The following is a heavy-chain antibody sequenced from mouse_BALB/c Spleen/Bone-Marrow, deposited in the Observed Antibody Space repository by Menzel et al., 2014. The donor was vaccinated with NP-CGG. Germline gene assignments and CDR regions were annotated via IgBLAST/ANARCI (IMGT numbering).Heavy chain of an antibody. CDR1: GFTFSSYG. CDR2: ISSGGSYT. D-gene: IGHD2-4*01. V-gene: IGHV5-6*01. Sequence: XSGGDLVKPGGSLKLSCAASGFTFSSYGMSWVRQTPDKRLEWVATISSGGSYTYYPDSVKGRFTISRDNAKNTLYLQMSSLKSEDTAMYYCARQTYYDYDGYFDYWGQGTTLTVSS. J-gene: IGHJ2*01. CDR3: ARQTYYDYDGYFDY.